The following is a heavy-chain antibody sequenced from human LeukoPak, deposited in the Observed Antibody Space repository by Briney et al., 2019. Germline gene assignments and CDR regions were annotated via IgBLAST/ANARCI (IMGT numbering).Heavy chain of an antibody. CDR2: IIPIFGTA. J-gene: IGHJ4*02. CDR1: GGTFSSYA. D-gene: IGHD6-19*01. V-gene: IGHV1-69*05. CDR3: ASSKRPPYSSGWYVFDY. Sequence: ASVKVSCKASGGTFSSYAISWVRQAPGQGLEWMGGIIPIFGTANYAQKFQGRVTITTDESTSTAYMELSSLRSEDTAVYYCASSKRPPYSSGWYVFDYWGQGTLVTVSS.